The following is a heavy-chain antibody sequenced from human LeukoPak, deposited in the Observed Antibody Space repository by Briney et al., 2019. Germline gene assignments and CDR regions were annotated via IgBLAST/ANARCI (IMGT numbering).Heavy chain of an antibody. D-gene: IGHD6-13*01. CDR1: GFTFSSYG. CDR2: ISYDGINK. V-gene: IGHV3-30*18. CDR3: AKDSIAAAGTYYYYYYGMDV. J-gene: IGHJ6*02. Sequence: GGSLRLSFAASGFTFSSYGMRWFRQAPGKGLDWVAVISYDGINKYYADSVKGRFTISRDNSKNTLYLQMNSLRAEDTAVYYCAKDSIAAAGTYYYYYYGMDVWGQGTTVTVSS.